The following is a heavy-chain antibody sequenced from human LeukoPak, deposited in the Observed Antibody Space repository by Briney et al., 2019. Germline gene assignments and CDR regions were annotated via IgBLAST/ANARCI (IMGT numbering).Heavy chain of an antibody. V-gene: IGHV1-2*02. J-gene: IGHJ5*02. D-gene: IGHD6-6*01. CDR1: GYTFTGYY. CDR3: ARGGSSSFTNWFDP. Sequence: SVKVSCKASGYTFTGYYMHWVRQAPGQGLEWMGWINPNSGGTNYAQKFQGRVTMTRDTSISTAYMELSRLRTDDTAVYYFARGGSSSFTNWFDPWGQGTLVTVSS. CDR2: INPNSGGT.